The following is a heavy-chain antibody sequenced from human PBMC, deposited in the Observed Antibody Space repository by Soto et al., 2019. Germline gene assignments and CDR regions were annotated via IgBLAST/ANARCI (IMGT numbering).Heavy chain of an antibody. V-gene: IGHV5-51*01. J-gene: IGHJ4*02. Sequence: GESLKISRKGSGYSFTSYWIGWVRQMPGKGLEWMGIIYPGDSDTRYSPSFQGQVTISADKSISTAYLQWSSLKASDTAMYYCARRHYDFWSGYYTGYFDYWGQGTLVTVSS. CDR1: GYSFTSYW. CDR2: IYPGDSDT. D-gene: IGHD3-3*01. CDR3: ARRHYDFWSGYYTGYFDY.